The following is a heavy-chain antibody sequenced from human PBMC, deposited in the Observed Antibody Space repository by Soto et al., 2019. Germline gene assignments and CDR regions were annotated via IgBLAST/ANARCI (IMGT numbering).Heavy chain of an antibody. J-gene: IGHJ3*02. Sequence: QPGGSLRLSCAASGFTSTNYVMNWVRQAPGKGLEWVSSISGSGTTTFYADFVKGRFIISRDNSKNTLYLQMNSLRAEDTALYYCAKDRVGGVPDAFDIWGQGTMVTVSS. D-gene: IGHD2-8*01. CDR2: ISGSGTTT. V-gene: IGHV3-23*01. CDR3: AKDRVGGVPDAFDI. CDR1: GFTSTNYV.